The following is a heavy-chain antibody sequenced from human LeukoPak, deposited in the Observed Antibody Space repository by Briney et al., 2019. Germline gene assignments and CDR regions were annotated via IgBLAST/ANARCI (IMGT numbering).Heavy chain of an antibody. CDR3: ARVGPMGAAAGTGYFQH. CDR1: GFTFSSYS. D-gene: IGHD6-13*01. V-gene: IGHV3-48*01. Sequence: GGSLRLSCAASGFTFSSYSINWVRRAPGKGLEWGSYITGSSSIIYYADSVKGRFTISRDNAKNSLYLQMNSLRAEDTAVYYCARVGPMGAAAGTGYFQHWGQGTLVTVSS. CDR2: ITGSSSII. J-gene: IGHJ1*01.